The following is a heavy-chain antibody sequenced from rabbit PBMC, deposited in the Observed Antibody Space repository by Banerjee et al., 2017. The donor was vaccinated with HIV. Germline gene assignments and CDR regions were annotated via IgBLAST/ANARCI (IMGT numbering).Heavy chain of an antibody. CDR1: GFSFSNKYY. D-gene: IGHD6-1*01. Sequence: QEQVEESGGGLVQPEGSLTLTCTASGFSFSNKYYMCWVRQAPGKGLEWIACIYAGGGTISSYASWAKGRFTISKSSSTTVTLQMTSPTAADTATYFCARSANSAAYRIDLWGPGTLVTVS. V-gene: IGHV1S45*01. CDR3: ARSANSAAYRIDL. CDR2: IYAGGGTIS. J-gene: IGHJ6*01.